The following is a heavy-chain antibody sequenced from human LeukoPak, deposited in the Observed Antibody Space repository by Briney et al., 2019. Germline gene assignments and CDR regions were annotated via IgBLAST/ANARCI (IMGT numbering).Heavy chain of an antibody. CDR1: GDSLTRETYY. V-gene: IGHV4-39*01. J-gene: IGHJ4*02. CDR2: ISYRGDT. CDR3: ARVNPGSYYRSLLFDY. Sequence: PSETLSLTCIVSGDSLTRETYYWGWIRQPPGKGLEWIGSISYRGDTPYNPSLKSRVIMSLDTSKNQFSLRLSSVTAADTAVYYCARVNPGSYYRSLLFDYWGQGTLVTVSS. D-gene: IGHD1-26*01.